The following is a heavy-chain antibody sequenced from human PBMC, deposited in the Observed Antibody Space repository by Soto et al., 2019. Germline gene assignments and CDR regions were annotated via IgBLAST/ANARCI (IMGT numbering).Heavy chain of an antibody. CDR3: VKAVFSGYYYVPFDY. CDR1: GYTFTSYA. CDR2: INAGNGNT. D-gene: IGHD3-22*01. V-gene: IGHV1-3*01. J-gene: IGHJ4*02. Sequence: ASVKVSCKASGYTFTSYAMHWVRQAPGQRLEWMGWINAGNGNTYYADSVKGRFTISRDNSKNTLYLQMSSLRTEDTAVYYCVKAVFSGYYYVPFDYWGQGTLVTVSS.